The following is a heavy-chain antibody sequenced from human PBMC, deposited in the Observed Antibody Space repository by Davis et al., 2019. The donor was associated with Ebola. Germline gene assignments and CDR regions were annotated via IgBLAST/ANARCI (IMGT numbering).Heavy chain of an antibody. Sequence: PGGSLRLSCAASGFTFSSYWMSWVRQAPGKGLEWVANIKQDGSEKYYVDSVKGRFTISRDNAKNSLYLQMNSLRAGDTAVYYCARGKRYDFYYYYGMDVWGQGTTVTVSS. D-gene: IGHD5-12*01. CDR2: IKQDGSEK. V-gene: IGHV3-7*01. CDR3: ARGKRYDFYYYYGMDV. J-gene: IGHJ6*02. CDR1: GFTFSSYW.